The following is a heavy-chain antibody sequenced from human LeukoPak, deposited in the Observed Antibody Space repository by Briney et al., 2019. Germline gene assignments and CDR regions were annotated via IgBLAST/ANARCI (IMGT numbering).Heavy chain of an antibody. Sequence: ASVKVSCKASGYTFTGYYMHWVRQAPGQGLKWMGWMNPNSGGTNYAQKFQGRVTMTRDTSISTAYMELSRLRSDDTAVYYCTRVFLRDGYNWGFDYWGQGTLVTVSS. D-gene: IGHD5-24*01. J-gene: IGHJ4*02. V-gene: IGHV1-2*02. CDR1: GYTFTGYY. CDR2: MNPNSGGT. CDR3: TRVFLRDGYNWGFDY.